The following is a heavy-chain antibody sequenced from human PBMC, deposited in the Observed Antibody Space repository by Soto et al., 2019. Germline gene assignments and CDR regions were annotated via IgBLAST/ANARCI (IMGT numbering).Heavy chain of an antibody. J-gene: IGHJ4*02. CDR2: ISFDGSNK. CDR1: GFTLHSYA. V-gene: IGHV3-30*01. Sequence: QVQLVESGGGVVQPGRSLRLTCAASGFTLHSYAMHWVRQAPGKGLEWVAFISFDGSNKYYADSVKGRFTISRDNSKNTLYLQMNSLRAEDTAVYYCARDAVTSYFDYWVQGTLVTVSS. CDR3: ARDAVTSYFDY.